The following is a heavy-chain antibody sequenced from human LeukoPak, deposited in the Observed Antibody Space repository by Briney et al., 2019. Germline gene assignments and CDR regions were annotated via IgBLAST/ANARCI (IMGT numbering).Heavy chain of an antibody. V-gene: IGHV3-23*01. D-gene: IGHD6-13*01. CDR3: AKGGRVAAASEVDY. CDR1: GFTFSTYW. J-gene: IGHJ4*02. CDR2: TSGSGTTT. Sequence: GGSLRLSCAASGFTFSTYWMNWVRQAPGKGLEWVSTTSGSGTTTHHADSVKGRFTISRDNSKSTLYLQMNSLRAEDTAVYYCAKGGRVAAASEVDYWGQGTLVTVSS.